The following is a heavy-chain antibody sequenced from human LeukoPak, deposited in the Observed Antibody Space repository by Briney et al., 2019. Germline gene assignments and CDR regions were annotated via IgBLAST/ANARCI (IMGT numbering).Heavy chain of an antibody. CDR3: ARVSEGSSWYHPRYYYYGMDV. CDR1: GHPFSRYN. D-gene: IGHD6-13*01. CDR2: INNSSRYI. V-gene: IGHV3-21*01. J-gene: IGHJ6*04. Sequence: GGSLTLFCAACGHPFSRYNMNWVRQSPGKGLEGLSYINNSSRYIYYAGSVKGRFTISRDNAKNSLYLQMKSLRAEDTAVYYCARVSEGSSWYHPRYYYYGMDVWGKGTTVTVSS.